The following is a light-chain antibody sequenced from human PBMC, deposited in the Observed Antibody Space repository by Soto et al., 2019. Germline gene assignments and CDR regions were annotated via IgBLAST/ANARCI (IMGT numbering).Light chain of an antibody. CDR3: QQSYSTPYT. V-gene: IGKV1-39*01. CDR2: TAA. Sequence: IHMIQSPSSLSASVGDRVTITCRASQRITTYLNWYQQKPGKAPKLLISTAATLQGGVPSRFSGSGSGTDFTLTITTLHPEDFATYFCQQSYSTPYTLGQGTKLEIK. J-gene: IGKJ2*01. CDR1: QRITTY.